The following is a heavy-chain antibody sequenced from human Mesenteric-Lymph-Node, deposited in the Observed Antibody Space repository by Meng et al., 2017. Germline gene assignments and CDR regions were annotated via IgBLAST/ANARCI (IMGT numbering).Heavy chain of an antibody. D-gene: IGHD3-10*01. J-gene: IGHJ6*02. CDR1: GYTFTSYG. CDR3: ARTRPGYYGSGSYYNLPPDYYYYGMDV. V-gene: IGHV1-69*06. Sequence: SVKVSCKASGYTFTSYGISWVRQAPGQGLEWMGGIIPIFGTANYAQKFQGRVTITADKSTSTAYMELSSLRSEDTAVYYCARTRPGYYGSGSYYNLPPDYYYYGMDVWGQGTTVTVSS. CDR2: IIPIFGTA.